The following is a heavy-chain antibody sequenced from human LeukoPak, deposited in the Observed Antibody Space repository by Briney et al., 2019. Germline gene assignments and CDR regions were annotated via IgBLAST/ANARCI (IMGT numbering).Heavy chain of an antibody. J-gene: IGHJ4*02. V-gene: IGHV3-74*01. CDR2: INTDVIST. CDR1: GFNFSSFW. Sequence: GGSLRLSCAASGFNFSSFWMHWVRQAPGKGLEWVSRINTDVISTTMKGRFTISRDNAKNALYLQISSLRAEDTAVYYCARGYSTWHDYWGQGTLVTVSS. D-gene: IGHD6-13*01. CDR3: ARGYSTWHDY.